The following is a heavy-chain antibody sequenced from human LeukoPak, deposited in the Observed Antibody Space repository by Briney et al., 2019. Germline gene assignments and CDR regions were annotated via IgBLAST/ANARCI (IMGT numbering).Heavy chain of an antibody. V-gene: IGHV3-20*04. CDR1: GFTFDDYG. Sequence: SGGSLRLSCAASGFTFDDYGMSWVRQAPGKGLEWVSGINWNGGSTGYADSVKGRFTISRDNAKNYLYLQMNSLRAEDTALYYCARDPNGNHRPYYFDYWGQGTLVTVPS. D-gene: IGHD4-23*01. J-gene: IGHJ4*02. CDR2: INWNGGST. CDR3: ARDPNGNHRPYYFDY.